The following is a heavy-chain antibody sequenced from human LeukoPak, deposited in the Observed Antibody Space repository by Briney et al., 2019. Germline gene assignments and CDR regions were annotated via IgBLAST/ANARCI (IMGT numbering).Heavy chain of an antibody. J-gene: IGHJ5*02. Sequence: PGGSLRLSCAASGFTFSSYAMSWVRQAPGKGPEWVSGISGSGGSTYYADSVKGRFTISRDNPRNTPYLQMNILRTEDTAVYYCAKEGTPQVSTWYDLWGQGTQVIVSS. CDR3: AKEGTPQVSTWYDL. CDR2: ISGSGGST. D-gene: IGHD3-10*01. CDR1: GFTFSSYA. V-gene: IGHV3-23*01.